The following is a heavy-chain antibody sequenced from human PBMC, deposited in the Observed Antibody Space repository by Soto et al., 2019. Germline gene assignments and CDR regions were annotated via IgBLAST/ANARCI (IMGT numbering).Heavy chain of an antibody. D-gene: IGHD6-25*01. CDR1: GFTFSNYY. J-gene: IGHJ4*02. CDR2: ISSTGRTI. Sequence: GGSLRLSCVASGFTFSNYYMSWIRQAPGKGLEWVSYISSTGRTIYYADSVKGRFTVSRDNAQNSLSLKLNSLRVEDTAVYYCARSHSRGWAFDYWGQGTSVTVS. V-gene: IGHV3-11*01. CDR3: ARSHSRGWAFDY.